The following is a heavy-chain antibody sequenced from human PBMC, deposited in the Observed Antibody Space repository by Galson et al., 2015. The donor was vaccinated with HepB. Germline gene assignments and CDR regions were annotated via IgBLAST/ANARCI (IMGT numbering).Heavy chain of an antibody. Sequence: SLRLSCAASGFTFSSYAMHWVRQAPGKGLEWVAVISYDGSNKYYADSVKGRFTISRDNSKNTLYLQMNSLRAEDTAVYYCAEMSSSWAPANFDYWGQGTLVTVSS. CDR1: GFTFSSYA. J-gene: IGHJ4*02. CDR2: ISYDGSNK. CDR3: AEMSSSWAPANFDY. V-gene: IGHV3-30-3*01. D-gene: IGHD6-13*01.